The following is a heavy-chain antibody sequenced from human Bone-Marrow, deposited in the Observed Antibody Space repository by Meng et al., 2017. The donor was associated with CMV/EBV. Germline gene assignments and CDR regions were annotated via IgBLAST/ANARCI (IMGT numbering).Heavy chain of an antibody. V-gene: IGHV3-49*04. CDR1: GFTFGDYA. CDR3: TRGWEDSSGYYCFDY. CDR2: IRSKAYGGTT. J-gene: IGHJ4*02. Sequence: GGSLRLSCTASGFTFGDYAMSWVRQAPGKGLEWVGFIRSKAYGGTTEYAASVKGRFTISRDDSKSIAYLQMNSLKTEDTAVYYCTRGWEDSSGYYCFDYWAQGTLVTVSS. D-gene: IGHD3-22*01.